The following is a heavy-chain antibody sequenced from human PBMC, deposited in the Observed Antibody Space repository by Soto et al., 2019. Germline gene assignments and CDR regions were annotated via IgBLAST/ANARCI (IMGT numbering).Heavy chain of an antibody. CDR3: VRQGIGRLHGLVDV. D-gene: IGHD5-12*01. J-gene: IGHJ6*02. Sequence: SETLSLTCAVSSDPTSTHNWSSIRQTPGKGLDWIGYLFNIGTTSYNPSLWGRVSISMDTSTRQVSLRLSSVTAADTAVYYCVRQGIGRLHGLVDVWGQGTTVT. CDR1: SDPTSTHN. CDR2: LFNIGTT. V-gene: IGHV4-59*08.